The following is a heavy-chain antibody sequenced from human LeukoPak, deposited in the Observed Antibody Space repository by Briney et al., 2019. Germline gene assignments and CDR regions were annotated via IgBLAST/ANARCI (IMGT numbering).Heavy chain of an antibody. V-gene: IGHV3-48*04. CDR2: IRGSGSGSGSGM. CDR3: ARDNNWGFDF. D-gene: IGHD7-27*01. Sequence: GGSLRLSCAASGFVFSDYSMNWVRQAPGKGLEWVSNIRGSGSGSGSGMYYADSVKGRFTISRDNAKNSLYLQMSSLRAEDTAFYYCARDNNWGFDFWVQGALVTVSS. J-gene: IGHJ4*02. CDR1: GFVFSDYS.